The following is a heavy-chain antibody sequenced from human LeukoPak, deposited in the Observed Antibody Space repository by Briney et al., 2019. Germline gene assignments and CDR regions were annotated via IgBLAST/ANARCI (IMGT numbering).Heavy chain of an antibody. J-gene: IGHJ5*02. CDR2: INHSGST. V-gene: IGHV4-34*01. Sequence: SETLSLTCAVYGGSFSDYYWSWIRQPPGKGLEWIGEINHSGSTNYNPSLKSRVIISVDTSKNQFSLKLSSVTAADTAVYYCARGFGSGSYNWFDPWGQGTLVTVSS. D-gene: IGHD3-10*01. CDR3: ARGFGSGSYNWFDP. CDR1: GGSFSDYY.